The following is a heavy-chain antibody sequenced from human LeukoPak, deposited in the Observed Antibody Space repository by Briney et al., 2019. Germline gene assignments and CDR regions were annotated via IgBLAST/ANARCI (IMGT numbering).Heavy chain of an antibody. CDR3: ARDQYSTMVRGVIPHDAFDI. V-gene: IGHV3-30*04. Sequence: PGGSLRLSCAASAFTFSSYAMQWVRQAPGKGREGVAVMSFGGSHKYYAHSVKGRFPISRDNSQNTLYLQMNSLRAEDTAVYYCARDQYSTMVRGVIPHDAFDIWGQGTMVTVSS. J-gene: IGHJ3*02. D-gene: IGHD3-10*01. CDR2: MSFGGSHK. CDR1: AFTFSSYA.